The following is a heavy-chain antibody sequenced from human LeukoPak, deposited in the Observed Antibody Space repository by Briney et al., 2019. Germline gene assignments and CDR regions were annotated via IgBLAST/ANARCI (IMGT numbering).Heavy chain of an antibody. CDR1: GLTFSDYY. D-gene: IGHD6-13*01. Sequence: PGSSERLFCAPSGLTFSDYYTRWIRQARGRGGEWVSYISSRGSTIYYADSVKGRFTISRANAKNSLYLQMNSLRAEDTAVYYCARGGYSSSWYEVGITAFDIWGQGTMVTVSS. V-gene: IGHV3-11*04. CDR3: ARGGYSSSWYEVGITAFDI. CDR2: ISSRGSTI. J-gene: IGHJ3*02.